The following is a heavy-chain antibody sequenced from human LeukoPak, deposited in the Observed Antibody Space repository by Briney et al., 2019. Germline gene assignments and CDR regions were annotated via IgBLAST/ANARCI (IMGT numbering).Heavy chain of an antibody. V-gene: IGHV4-59*01. CDR3: ARADGVVGATVWFEP. CDR1: GGSISGYY. CDR2: TSDSGGHT. J-gene: IGHJ5*02. Sequence: PSETLSLTCTVSGGSISGYYWNWIRQPPGQGLEWIGYTSDSGGHTDYKPSLKSRVAISVDTSKNQFSLKLSSVTAADTAVYYCARADGVVGATVWFEPWGQGTLVTVSS. D-gene: IGHD1-26*01.